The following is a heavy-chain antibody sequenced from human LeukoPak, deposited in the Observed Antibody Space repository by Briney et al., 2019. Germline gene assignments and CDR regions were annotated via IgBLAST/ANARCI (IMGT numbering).Heavy chain of an antibody. Sequence: GGSLRLSCAASGFTFSSYAMSWVRQAPGKGLEWVSAISGNGGSTYYADSVKGRFTISRDNSKNTLYLQMNSLRAEDTAVYYCAKVQAGYSYGIDYWGQGTLVTVSS. CDR1: GFTFSSYA. V-gene: IGHV3-23*01. CDR3: AKVQAGYSYGIDY. J-gene: IGHJ4*02. D-gene: IGHD5-18*01. CDR2: ISGNGGST.